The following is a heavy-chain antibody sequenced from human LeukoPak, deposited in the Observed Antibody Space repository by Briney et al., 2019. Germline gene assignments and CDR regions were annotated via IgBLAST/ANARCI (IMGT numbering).Heavy chain of an antibody. CDR1: GFTFSSYS. J-gene: IGHJ4*02. V-gene: IGHV3-21*01. Sequence: GGSLRLSCAASGFTFSSYSMNWVRQAPGKGLEWVSSISSSSSYIYYADSVKGRFTISRDNAKNSLYLQMNSLRAEDTAVYYCALDCSGGSCYVAYRGQGTLVTVSS. D-gene: IGHD2-15*01. CDR3: ALDCSGGSCYVAY. CDR2: ISSSSSYI.